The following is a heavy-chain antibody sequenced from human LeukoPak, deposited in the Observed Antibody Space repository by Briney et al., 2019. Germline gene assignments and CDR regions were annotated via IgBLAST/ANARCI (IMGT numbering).Heavy chain of an antibody. J-gene: IGHJ6*03. Sequence: SETLSLTCAVSGGSISSNSYYWGWIRQPPGKGLEWIGSIYYSGSTYYNPSLKSRVTISVDTSKNQFSLKLSSVTAAYTAVYYCARHGLRTYYYGSGSRRGDYYYMDVWGKGTTVTISS. CDR3: ARHGLRTYYYGSGSRRGDYYYMDV. V-gene: IGHV4-39*01. CDR1: GGSISSNSYY. CDR2: IYYSGST. D-gene: IGHD3-10*01.